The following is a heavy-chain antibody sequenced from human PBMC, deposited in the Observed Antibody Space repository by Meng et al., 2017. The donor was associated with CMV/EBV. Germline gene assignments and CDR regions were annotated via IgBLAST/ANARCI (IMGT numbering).Heavy chain of an antibody. CDR1: GYSFTSYW. V-gene: IGHV5-51*01. Sequence: KVSCKGSGYSFTSYWIGWVRQMPGKGLEWVGIIYPGDSDTRYSPSFQGQVTISADKSISTAYLQWSSLKASDTAMYYCARSDCSSTSCYWFDPWGQGTLVTVSS. CDR3: ARSDCSSTSCYWFDP. CDR2: IYPGDSDT. J-gene: IGHJ5*02. D-gene: IGHD2-2*01.